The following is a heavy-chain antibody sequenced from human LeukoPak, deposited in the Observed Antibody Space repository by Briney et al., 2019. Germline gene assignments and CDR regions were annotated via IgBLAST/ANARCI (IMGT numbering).Heavy chain of an antibody. Sequence: ASVKVSCKASGYTFTGYYMHWVRQAPGQGLEWMGWINPNSGGTDYAQKFQGRVTMTRDTSISTAYMGLKWLGSDDTAVYYCARGGYCSSGNCFVLAAEFDYWGQGTLVTVSS. CDR1: GYTFTGYY. D-gene: IGHD2-15*01. J-gene: IGHJ4*02. CDR2: INPNSGGT. CDR3: ARGGYCSSGNCFVLAAEFDY. V-gene: IGHV1-2*02.